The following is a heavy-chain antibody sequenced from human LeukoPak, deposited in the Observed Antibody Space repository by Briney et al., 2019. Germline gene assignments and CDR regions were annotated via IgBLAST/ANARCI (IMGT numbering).Heavy chain of an antibody. V-gene: IGHV3-9*01. J-gene: IGHJ4*02. CDR3: ARGIYGVDY. D-gene: IGHD2/OR15-2a*01. CDR1: GFTFDDYA. CDR2: ISWNSRNI. Sequence: PGRSLRLSCAASGFTFDDYAMHWVRQAPGNGLEWVSGISWNSRNIAYADSVKGRFTISRDNAKNSLYLQMNSLRPEDTALYYCARGIYGVDYWGQGTLVTVSS.